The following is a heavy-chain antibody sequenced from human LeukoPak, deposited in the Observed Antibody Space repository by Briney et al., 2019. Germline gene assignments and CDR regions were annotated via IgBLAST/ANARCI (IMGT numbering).Heavy chain of an antibody. Sequence: SETLCLTCAVSDYSISGGYYWGWIRQPPGKGLEWIGSIYHSGNTYYNPSLKSRFTISIDTSKNQFFLKVNSVTAADTATYYCARQGNGYSRVDYWGQGTLVTVSS. D-gene: IGHD5-24*01. CDR1: DYSISGGYY. CDR3: ARQGNGYSRVDY. CDR2: IYHSGNT. J-gene: IGHJ4*02. V-gene: IGHV4-38-2*01.